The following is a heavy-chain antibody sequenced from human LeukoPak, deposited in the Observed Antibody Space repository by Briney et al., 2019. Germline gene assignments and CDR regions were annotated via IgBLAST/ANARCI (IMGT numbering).Heavy chain of an antibody. Sequence: GGSLRLSCAASGFTLRSYWMSWVRQAPGKGLEWVANIKQDGSEKYYVDSVKGRFTISRDNAKNSLYLQMNSLRAEDTAVYYCARGNRGSGYFDYWGQGTLVTVSS. CDR1: GFTLRSYW. CDR2: IKQDGSEK. V-gene: IGHV3-7*01. CDR3: ARGNRGSGYFDY. J-gene: IGHJ4*02. D-gene: IGHD3-10*01.